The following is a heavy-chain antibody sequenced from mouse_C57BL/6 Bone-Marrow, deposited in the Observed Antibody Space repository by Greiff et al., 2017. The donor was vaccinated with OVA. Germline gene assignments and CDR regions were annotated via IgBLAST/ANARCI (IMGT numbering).Heavy chain of an antibody. CDR2: IDPSDSYT. CDR3: ARCSLSCPGYAMDY. J-gene: IGHJ4*01. D-gene: IGHD6-1*01. V-gene: IGHV1-50*01. CDR1: GYTFPSYW. Sequence: VQLQQPGAELVKPGASVKLSCKASGYTFPSYWMQWVKQRPGQGLEWIGEIDPSDSYTNYNQKFKGKATLTVDTSSSTAYMKLSSRTSEDSAVYYCARCSLSCPGYAMDYWGQGTSVTVSS.